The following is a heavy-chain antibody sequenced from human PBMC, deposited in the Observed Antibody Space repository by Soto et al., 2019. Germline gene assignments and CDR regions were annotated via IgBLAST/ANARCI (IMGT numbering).Heavy chain of an antibody. Sequence: QVQLVESGGGVVQPGRSLRLSCAASGFTFSSYGMHWVRQAPGKGLERVAVIWYDGSNKYYADSVKGRFTISRDNSKNTLYLQMNSLRAEDTAVYYCAREGYSGYDLSFDYWGQGTLVTVSS. V-gene: IGHV3-33*01. J-gene: IGHJ4*02. D-gene: IGHD5-12*01. CDR3: AREGYSGYDLSFDY. CDR2: IWYDGSNK. CDR1: GFTFSSYG.